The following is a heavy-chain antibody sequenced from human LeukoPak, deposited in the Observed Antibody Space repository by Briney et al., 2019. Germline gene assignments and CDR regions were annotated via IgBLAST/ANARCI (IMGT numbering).Heavy chain of an antibody. CDR1: GYTFTSYY. CDR2: INPSGGST. Sequence: GASVKVSCKASGYTFTSYYMHWVRQAPGQGLEWMGIINPSGGSTSYAQKFQGRVTMTRDTSTSTVYMELSSLRSEDTAVYYCARVLDPAGRYNWFDPWGQGTLVTVSS. D-gene: IGHD2-2*01. J-gene: IGHJ5*02. V-gene: IGHV1-46*01. CDR3: ARVLDPAGRYNWFDP.